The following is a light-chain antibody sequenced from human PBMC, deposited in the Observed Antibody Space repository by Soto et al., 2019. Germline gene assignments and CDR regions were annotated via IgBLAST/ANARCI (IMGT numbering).Light chain of an antibody. CDR3: MQALQTSIT. V-gene: IGKV2-28*01. CDR1: QILLHSNGYNY. CDR2: LGS. Sequence: DIVMTQSPLSLPVTPVDPASISFRSSQILLHSNGYNYLDWYLQKPGQSPQLLIYLGSNRSSGVPDRFSGSGSGTDFTLKISRVEAEDVGVYYCMQALQTSITFGGGTKVDIK. J-gene: IGKJ4*01.